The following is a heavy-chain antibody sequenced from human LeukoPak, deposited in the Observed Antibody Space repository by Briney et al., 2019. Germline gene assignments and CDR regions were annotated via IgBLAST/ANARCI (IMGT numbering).Heavy chain of an antibody. Sequence: ASVKVSCKASGYTFTSYYMHWLRQAPGQGLEWMGIINPSGGSTSYAQKFQGRVTMTRDTSTSTVYMELSSLGSEDTAVYYCARDQKVAGGLDYWGQGTLVTVSS. D-gene: IGHD2-8*02. V-gene: IGHV1-46*01. CDR1: GYTFTSYY. CDR2: INPSGGST. J-gene: IGHJ4*02. CDR3: ARDQKVAGGLDY.